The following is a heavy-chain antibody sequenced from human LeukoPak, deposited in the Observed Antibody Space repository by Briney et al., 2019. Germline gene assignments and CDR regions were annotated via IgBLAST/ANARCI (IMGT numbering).Heavy chain of an antibody. CDR2: IIPIFGTA. Sequence: ASVKVSCKASGGTFSSYAISWVRQAPGQGLEWMGGIIPIFGTANYAQKFQGRVTITADESTSTAYMELSSLRSEDTAVYYCASSAVILTGYAPMSTRFDYWGQGTLVTVSS. D-gene: IGHD3-9*01. CDR3: ASSAVILTGYAPMSTRFDY. CDR1: GGTFSSYA. V-gene: IGHV1-69*13. J-gene: IGHJ4*02.